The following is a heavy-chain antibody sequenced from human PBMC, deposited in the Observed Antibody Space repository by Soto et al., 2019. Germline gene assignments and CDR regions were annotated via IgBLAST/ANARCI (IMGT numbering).Heavy chain of an antibody. D-gene: IGHD2-21*01. CDR1: GFAFSNCA. CDR2: IKTSGDTT. J-gene: IGHJ4*02. V-gene: IGHV3-23*05. Sequence: EVQLLESGGDLVQPGGSLRLSCAASGFAFSNCAMSWVRQAPGKGLEWVSTIKTSGDTTFYADPVKGRFTTSRDDSKKTWYLQRNSRGAEKPAKYYCTKEVIGATGADFWAQETPVT. CDR3: TKEVIGATGADF.